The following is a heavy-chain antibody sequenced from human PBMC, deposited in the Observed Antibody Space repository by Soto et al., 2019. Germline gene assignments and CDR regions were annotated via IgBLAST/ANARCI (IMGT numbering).Heavy chain of an antibody. Sequence: QMQLVESGGGVVQPGRSLRLSCAASGFTFRSYGIHWVRQAPGKGLEWVALIWFDGSKKYYVDSVKGRFAVSRDNSENTLYLQMNSLRVEDTAVYYCARDRLVPYGYGMDVWGQGTTGTVAS. CDR1: GFTFRSYG. CDR2: IWFDGSKK. J-gene: IGHJ6*02. V-gene: IGHV3-33*01. D-gene: IGHD2-2*01. CDR3: ARDRLVPYGYGMDV.